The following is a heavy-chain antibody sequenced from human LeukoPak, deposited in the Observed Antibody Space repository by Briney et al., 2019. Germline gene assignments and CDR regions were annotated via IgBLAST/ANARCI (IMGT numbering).Heavy chain of an antibody. CDR1: GGSFSGYY. V-gene: IGHV4-34*01. Sequence: SETLSLTCAVYGGSFSGYYWSWIRQPPGKGLEWIGEIDHSGSTNYNPSLKSRVTISVDTFKNQFSLKLSSVTAADTAVYYCARVSRLRSYGDYVGLGFDYWGQGTLVTVSS. J-gene: IGHJ4*02. D-gene: IGHD4-17*01. CDR3: ARVSRLRSYGDYVGLGFDY. CDR2: IDHSGST.